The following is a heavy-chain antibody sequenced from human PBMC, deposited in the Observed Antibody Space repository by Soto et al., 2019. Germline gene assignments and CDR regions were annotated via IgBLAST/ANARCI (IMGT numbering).Heavy chain of an antibody. V-gene: IGHV3-30*03. D-gene: IGHD5-12*01. CDR1: GFTFSSYG. J-gene: IGHJ4*02. Sequence: GGSLRLSCAASGFTFSSYGMHWVRQAPGKGLEWVAVISYDGGTTDYAAPVKGRFTISRDDSNNTLFLQMNTLKTEDTAVYYCVTGEVATIQFGYWGQGTLVTVSS. CDR2: ISYDGGTT. CDR3: VTGEVATIQFGY.